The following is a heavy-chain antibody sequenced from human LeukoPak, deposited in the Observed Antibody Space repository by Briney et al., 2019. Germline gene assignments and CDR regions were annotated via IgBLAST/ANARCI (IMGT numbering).Heavy chain of an antibody. Sequence: GGSLRLSCAASGFTFSSYVMSWVRQAPGKGLEWVSAISGSGGSTYYVDSVKGRFTISRDNSKNTLYLQMNSLGAEDTAVYYCAKDTGWAVANFIHDAFDIWGQGTMVTVSS. CDR3: AKDTGWAVANFIHDAFDI. D-gene: IGHD6-19*01. V-gene: IGHV3-23*01. CDR1: GFTFSSYV. J-gene: IGHJ3*02. CDR2: ISGSGGST.